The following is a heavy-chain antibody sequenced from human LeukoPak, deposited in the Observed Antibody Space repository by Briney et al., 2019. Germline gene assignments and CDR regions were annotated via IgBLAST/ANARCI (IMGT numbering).Heavy chain of an antibody. J-gene: IGHJ4*02. CDR2: ISYDGSNK. D-gene: IGHD6-13*01. V-gene: IGHV3-30*18. Sequence: PGGSLRLSCAASGFTFSSYGMHWVRQAPGKGLEWVAVISYDGSNKYYADSVKGRFTISRDNSKNTLYLQMNSPRAEDTAVYYCAKDAPYSSSWYSLDRETQYYFDYWGQGTLVTVSS. CDR1: GFTFSSYG. CDR3: AKDAPYSSSWYSLDRETQYYFDY.